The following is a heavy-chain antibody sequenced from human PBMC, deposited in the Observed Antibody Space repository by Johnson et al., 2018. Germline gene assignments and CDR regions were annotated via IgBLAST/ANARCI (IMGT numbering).Heavy chain of an antibody. D-gene: IGHD4-23*01. CDR2: INPSGGST. V-gene: IGHV1-46*01. J-gene: IGHJ3*02. CDR1: GYIFTRYY. Sequence: QVQLVQSGAEVKKPGASVKVSCKASGYIFTRYYKHWVRQAPGQGLEWMGIINPSGGSTTYPQKFQGRVTMTRDTSTSTVYMELSSLRSEDTAVYYCATPATVVAFDIWGQGTMVTVSS. CDR3: ATPATVVAFDI.